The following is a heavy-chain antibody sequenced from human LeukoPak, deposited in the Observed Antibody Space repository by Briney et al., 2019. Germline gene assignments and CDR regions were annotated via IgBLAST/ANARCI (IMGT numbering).Heavy chain of an antibody. CDR1: GYTFTTYG. J-gene: IGHJ4*02. V-gene: IGHV1-18*01. CDR3: ARASGALLGIFDS. Sequence: ASVKVSCKTSGYTFTTYGISWVRQAPGQGLEWMGWISGYNGNTNYAQRLQGRVTMTTDTSTTTAYMELGRLRSDDTAVYYWARASGALLGIFDSGGKGTLVTASS. CDR2: ISGYNGNT. D-gene: IGHD7-27*01.